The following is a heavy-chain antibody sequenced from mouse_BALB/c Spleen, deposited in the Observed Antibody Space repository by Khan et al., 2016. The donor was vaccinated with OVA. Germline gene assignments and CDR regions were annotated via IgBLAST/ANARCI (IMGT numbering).Heavy chain of an antibody. J-gene: IGHJ3*01. CDR3: SGGRAS. V-gene: IGHV3-2*02. Sequence: EVQLQESGPGLVKPSQSLSLTCTVTGYSITSDYAWNWIRQFPGNRLEWMGYITYSGRTSYTPSLKSRISITRDTSKNQFFLQLNSVTIDDTATYYCSGGRASWGQGTLVTVSA. CDR1: GYSITSDYA. CDR2: ITYSGRT. D-gene: IGHD3-3*01.